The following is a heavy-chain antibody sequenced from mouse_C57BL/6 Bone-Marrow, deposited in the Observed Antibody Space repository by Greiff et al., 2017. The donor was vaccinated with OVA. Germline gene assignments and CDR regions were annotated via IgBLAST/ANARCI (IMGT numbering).Heavy chain of an antibody. CDR2: IYPGNSDT. CDR3: TNDGYPFYWYFDV. Sequence: EVQLQQSGTVLARPGASVKMSCKTSGYTFTSYWMHWVKQRPGQGLEWIGAIYPGNSDTSYNQKFKGKAKLTAVTSASTAYMELSSLTNEDSAVYYCTNDGYPFYWYFDVWGTGTTVTVSS. J-gene: IGHJ1*03. V-gene: IGHV1-5*01. CDR1: GYTFTSYW. D-gene: IGHD2-3*01.